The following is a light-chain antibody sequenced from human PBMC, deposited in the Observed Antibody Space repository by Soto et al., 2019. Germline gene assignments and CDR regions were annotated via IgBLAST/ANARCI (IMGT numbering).Light chain of an antibody. J-gene: IGKJ3*01. V-gene: IGKV3D-20*02. Sequence: EIVLTQSPGTLSLSPGERATLSCRASQSVISTYLAWYQQKPGQAPRLLIYGASSRATGIPDRFSGSGSGTDFTLTISSLEPEDFAVYYCQQRSNWPRITFGPGTKVDIK. CDR2: GAS. CDR3: QQRSNWPRIT. CDR1: QSVISTY.